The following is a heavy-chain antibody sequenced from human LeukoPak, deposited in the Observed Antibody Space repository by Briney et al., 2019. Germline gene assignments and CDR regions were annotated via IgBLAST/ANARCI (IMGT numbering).Heavy chain of an antibody. CDR3: ARDRYYGSGSYYNPRRGYFDY. Sequence: SETLSLACTIYGGSCSGYYWSWIRQPPGKGLEWSGEINHSGCTNYNPSLKSRVTISVDTPKNQFSLKLSSVTAADTAVYYCARDRYYGSGSYYNPRRGYFDYWGQGTLVTVSS. V-gene: IGHV4-34*01. D-gene: IGHD3-10*01. J-gene: IGHJ4*02. CDR1: GGSCSGYY. CDR2: INHSGCT.